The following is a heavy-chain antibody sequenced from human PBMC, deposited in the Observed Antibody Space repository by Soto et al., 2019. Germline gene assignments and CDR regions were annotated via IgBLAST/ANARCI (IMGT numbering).Heavy chain of an antibody. V-gene: IGHV3-23*01. CDR1: GFPFSNYV. CDR3: AKLGVRVATAGVDY. J-gene: IGHJ4*02. Sequence: GGSLRLSCVASGFPFSNYVLYWVRQPPGRGLEWVSAITPGSADTTYADSVKGRFTISRDDSKDTQYLQMNNLRAEDTGGYYCAKLGVRVATAGVDYWGQGTLGTV. CDR2: ITPGSADT. D-gene: IGHD6-13*01.